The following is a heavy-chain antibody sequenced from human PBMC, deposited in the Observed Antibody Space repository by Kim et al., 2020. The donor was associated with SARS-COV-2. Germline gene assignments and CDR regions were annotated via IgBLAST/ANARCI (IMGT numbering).Heavy chain of an antibody. D-gene: IGHD6-13*01. Sequence: GGSLRLSCAASGFTFSSYGMHWVRQAPGKGLEWVAVISYDGSNKYYADSVKGRFTISRDNSKNTLYLQMNSLRAEDTAVYYCAKDQQQLVRTFDYWGQGNLVTVSS. J-gene: IGHJ4*02. CDR1: GFTFSSYG. V-gene: IGHV3-30*18. CDR3: AKDQQQLVRTFDY. CDR2: ISYDGSNK.